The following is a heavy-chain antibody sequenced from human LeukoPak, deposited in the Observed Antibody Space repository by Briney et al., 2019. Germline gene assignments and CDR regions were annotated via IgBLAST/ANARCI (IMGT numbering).Heavy chain of an antibody. CDR2: ISGSGGST. J-gene: IGHJ4*02. CDR3: AKETYGDYARAFDY. Sequence: RTGGSLRLSCAASGFTFSSYAMSWVRQAPGKGLEWVSAISGSGGSTYYADSVKGRFTISRDNSKNTLYLQMNSLRAEDTAVYYCAKETYGDYARAFDYWGREPWSPSPQ. D-gene: IGHD4-17*01. V-gene: IGHV3-23*01. CDR1: GFTFSSYA.